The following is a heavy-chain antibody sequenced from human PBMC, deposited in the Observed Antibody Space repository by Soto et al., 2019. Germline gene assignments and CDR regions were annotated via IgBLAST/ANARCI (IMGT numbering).Heavy chain of an antibody. CDR2: IYYSGST. J-gene: IGHJ4*02. V-gene: IGHV4-59*01. D-gene: IGHD3-9*01. CDR1: GGSISSYY. Sequence: SETLSLTCTVSGGSISSYYWSWIRQPPGKGLEWIGYIYYSGSTNYNPSLKSRVTISVDTSKNQFSLKLSSVTAADTAVYYCARGLRYFDWLSDYLGQGTLVTVS. CDR3: ARGLRYFDWLSDY.